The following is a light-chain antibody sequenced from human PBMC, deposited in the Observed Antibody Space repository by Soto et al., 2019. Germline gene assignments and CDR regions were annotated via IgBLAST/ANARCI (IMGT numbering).Light chain of an antibody. V-gene: IGKV3-20*01. CDR2: GAS. J-gene: IGKJ4*01. Sequence: EIVLTQSPGTLSLSPGERATLTCRASQSVGNNFLAWYQRKPGQAPRLLIHGASSRATGIPDRFSGSGSGTDFALTFSRLEPEDFAVFYCQQYAASPITFGGGTKVEIK. CDR3: QQYAASPIT. CDR1: QSVGNNF.